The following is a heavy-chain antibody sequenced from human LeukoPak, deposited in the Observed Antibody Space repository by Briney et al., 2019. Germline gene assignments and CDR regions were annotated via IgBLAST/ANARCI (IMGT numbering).Heavy chain of an antibody. J-gene: IGHJ4*02. V-gene: IGHV5-51*01. CDR3: ARLKGYSSGWYPSYYFDY. CDR2: IYPGDSHT. Sequence: PGESLKISCKGSGYSFSTYWIAWVRQMPGKGLEWMGIIYPGDSHTRFSPSFQGQVAISADKSINTAYLQWSSLKASDTAMYYCARLKGYSSGWYPSYYFDYWGQGTLVTVSS. D-gene: IGHD6-19*01. CDR1: GYSFSTYW.